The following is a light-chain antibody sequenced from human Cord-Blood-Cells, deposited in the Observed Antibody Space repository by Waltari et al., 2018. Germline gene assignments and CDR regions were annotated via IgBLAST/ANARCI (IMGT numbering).Light chain of an antibody. CDR1: QSVLYSSNNKNY. J-gene: IGKJ4*01. CDR3: QQYYSTPLT. CDR2: WAS. Sequence: DIVMTQSPDSLAVSLGERATINCKSSQSVLYSSNNKNYLAWYQQQPGQPPKLLIYWASTRESVVPDRFSGSGSGTDFTLTISSLQAEDVAVYYCQQYYSTPLTFGGGTKVEIK. V-gene: IGKV4-1*01.